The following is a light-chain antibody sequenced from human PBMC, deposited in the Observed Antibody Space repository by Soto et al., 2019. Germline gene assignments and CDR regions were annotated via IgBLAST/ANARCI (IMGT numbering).Light chain of an antibody. Sequence: EVVMTQSPASLSVSPGDRATLSCRASQNIRTNLAWYQQKVGQAPRLLIYGSSTRASGIPARFSGTGSGTEFTLTINRLEPEDFAVYYCHHYDNSPPFPFGPGTTVDF. CDR1: QNIRTN. CDR2: GSS. J-gene: IGKJ3*01. CDR3: HHYDNSPPFP. V-gene: IGKV3-15*01.